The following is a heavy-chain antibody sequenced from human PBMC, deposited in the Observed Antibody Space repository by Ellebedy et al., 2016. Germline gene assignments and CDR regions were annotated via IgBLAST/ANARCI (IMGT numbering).Heavy chain of an antibody. J-gene: IGHJ6*02. V-gene: IGHV1-18*04. CDR1: GYTFTTFS. CDR3: AREKVVAAIYYYYYGVDV. Sequence: ASVKVSCXASGYTFTTFSITWVRQVPGQGLEWMGFVNTFSGNTKFAQKFQGRVSMTTDSSTHTAYMDLRSLRSDDTAVYYCAREKVVAAIYYYYYGVDVWGQGTTVTVSS. D-gene: IGHD2-15*01. CDR2: VNTFSGNT.